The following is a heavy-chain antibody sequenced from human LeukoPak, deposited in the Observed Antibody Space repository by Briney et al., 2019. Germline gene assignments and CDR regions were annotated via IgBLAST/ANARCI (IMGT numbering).Heavy chain of an antibody. CDR2: ISYDGSNK. D-gene: IGHD1-7*01. J-gene: IGHJ3*02. CDR3: AKDQLELQDVAFDI. Sequence: GGSLRLSCTASAFTFSSYWMHWVRQAPGKGLEWVAVISYDGSNKYYADSVKGRFTISRDNSKNTLYLQMNSLRAEDTAVYYCAKDQLELQDVAFDIWGQGTMVTVSS. CDR1: AFTFSSYW. V-gene: IGHV3-30*18.